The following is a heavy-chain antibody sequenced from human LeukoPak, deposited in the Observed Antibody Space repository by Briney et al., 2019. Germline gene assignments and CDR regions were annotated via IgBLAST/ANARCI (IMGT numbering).Heavy chain of an antibody. J-gene: IGHJ5*02. CDR3: ARARARSASKSNPYWFDP. CDR2: MNPNSGNT. Sequence: ASVKVSCKASGYTFTSYDINWVRQATGQGPEWMGWMNPNSGNTGYAQKFQGRVTMTRNTSISTAYMELSSLRSEDTAVYYCARARARSASKSNPYWFDPWGQGTLVTVSS. D-gene: IGHD2-15*01. V-gene: IGHV1-8*01. CDR1: GYTFTSYD.